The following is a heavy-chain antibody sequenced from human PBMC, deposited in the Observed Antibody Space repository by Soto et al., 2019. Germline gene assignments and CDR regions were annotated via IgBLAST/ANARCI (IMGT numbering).Heavy chain of an antibody. CDR3: ARSYYDRSGYAVDP. CDR2: IYYSGST. CDR1: GGSISSSSYY. Sequence: TSETLSLTCTVSGGSISSSSYYWGWIRQPPGKGLEWIGSIYYSGSTYYNPSLKSRVTISVDTSKNQFSLNLTSVTAADTAVYYCARSYYDRSGYAVDPWGQGTLVTVSS. V-gene: IGHV4-39*01. J-gene: IGHJ5*02. D-gene: IGHD3-22*01.